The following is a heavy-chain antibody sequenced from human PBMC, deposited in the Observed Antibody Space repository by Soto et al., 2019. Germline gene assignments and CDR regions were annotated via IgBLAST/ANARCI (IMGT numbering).Heavy chain of an antibody. CDR1: EYTLTELS. J-gene: IGHJ4*02. CDR2: INPDDGET. Sequence: ASVKVSCKVSEYTLTELSMHWVRQAPGKGLEWMGGINPDDGETSYAQKFQGRVTMTRDTSTSTVYMELSSLRSEDTAVYYCARDAVPAARYYFDYWGQGTLVTVSS. V-gene: IGHV1-24*01. CDR3: ARDAVPAARYYFDY. D-gene: IGHD2-2*01.